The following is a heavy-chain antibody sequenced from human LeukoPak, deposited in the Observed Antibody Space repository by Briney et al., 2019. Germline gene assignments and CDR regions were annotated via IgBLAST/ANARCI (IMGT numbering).Heavy chain of an antibody. D-gene: IGHD5-18*01. CDR2: ISSSSSYI. CDR3: ARVPQGVTLGDTAMWY. Sequence: PGGSLRLSCAASGFTFTTYWMTWVCQAPGKGLEWVSSISSSSSYIYYADSVKGRFTISRDNAKNSLYLQMNSLRAEDTAVYYCARVPQGVTLGDTAMWYWGQGTLVTVSS. V-gene: IGHV3-21*01. J-gene: IGHJ4*02. CDR1: GFTFTTYW.